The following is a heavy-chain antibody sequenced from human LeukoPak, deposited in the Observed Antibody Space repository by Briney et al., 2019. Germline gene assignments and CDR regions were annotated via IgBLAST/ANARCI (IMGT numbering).Heavy chain of an antibody. CDR3: ARAYSGYSAFDI. D-gene: IGHD5-12*01. Sequence: ASVKVSCKASGYTFKSHAIHWVRQAPGQGLEWMGWISAYNGNTNYAQKLQGRVTMTTDTSTSTAYMELRSLRSDDTAVYYCARAYSGYSAFDIWGQGTMVTVSS. CDR1: GYTFKSHA. V-gene: IGHV1-18*01. J-gene: IGHJ3*02. CDR2: ISAYNGNT.